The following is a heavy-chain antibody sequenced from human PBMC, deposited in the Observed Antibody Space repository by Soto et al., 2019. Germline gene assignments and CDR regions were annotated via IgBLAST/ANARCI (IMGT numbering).Heavy chain of an antibody. CDR2: IYYSGST. J-gene: IGHJ4*02. Sequence: NPSETLSLTCTVSGGSISSSSYYWGWIRQPPGKGLEWIGSIYYSGSTYYNPSLKSRVTISVDTSKNQFSLKLSSVTAADTAVYYCARLWWELSDYRGQGTLVTVSS. D-gene: IGHD1-26*01. V-gene: IGHV4-39*01. CDR1: GGSISSSSYY. CDR3: ARLWWELSDY.